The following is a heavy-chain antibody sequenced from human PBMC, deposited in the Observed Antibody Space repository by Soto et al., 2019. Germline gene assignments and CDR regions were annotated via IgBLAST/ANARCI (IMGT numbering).Heavy chain of an antibody. Sequence: GGSLRLSCAVSGFTIADYNMNWVRQPPGKGLEWVSYIGGENDMKYYADSVKGRFTVSIDHATNSVFLQMNNVRDDDTAVYYCAREVLRTSSLKIDSWGQGTLVTVSS. D-gene: IGHD3-16*01. V-gene: IGHV3-48*02. J-gene: IGHJ4*02. CDR3: AREVLRTSSLKIDS. CDR1: GFTIADYN. CDR2: IGGENDMK.